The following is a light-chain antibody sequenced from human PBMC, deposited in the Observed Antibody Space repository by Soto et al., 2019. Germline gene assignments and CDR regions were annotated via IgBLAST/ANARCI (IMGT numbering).Light chain of an antibody. V-gene: IGKV3-20*01. J-gene: IGKJ5*01. CDR1: QSVSSS. Sequence: EIVLTQSPATLSLSPGEGYTLSCRASQSVSSSLAWYQQKPGQSPRLLIFGASTRATGIPDRFSGSGAGAYFNLTISRLEPADFGVYYCQQYGSSHTVGQGTRLEIK. CDR2: GAS. CDR3: QQYGSSHT.